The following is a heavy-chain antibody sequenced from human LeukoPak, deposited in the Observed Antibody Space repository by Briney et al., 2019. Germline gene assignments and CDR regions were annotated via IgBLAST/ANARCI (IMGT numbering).Heavy chain of an antibody. CDR3: ARGKGGDILTGYYIGY. V-gene: IGHV4-38-2*02. D-gene: IGHD3-9*01. CDR2: IYHSGST. CDR1: GYSISSGYY. J-gene: IGHJ4*02. Sequence: SETLSLTCTVSGYSISSGYYWGWIRQPPGKGLEWIGSIYHSGSTYYNPSLKSRVTISVDTSKNQFSLKLSSVTAADTAVYYCARGKGGDILTGYYIGYWGQGTLATVSS.